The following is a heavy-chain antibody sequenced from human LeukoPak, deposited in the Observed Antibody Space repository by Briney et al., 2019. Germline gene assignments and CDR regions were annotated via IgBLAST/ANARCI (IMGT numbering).Heavy chain of an antibody. Sequence: PSETLSLTCAVSGGSVNTDPYFWGWFRQPPGKGLEWIGSVDHTGATYNNPSLRTRLTMSVDTSKNQISLKLASVTAADTAVYYCARGLCSSTSCRDYYYYYYMDVWGKGTTVTVSS. CDR1: GGSVNTDPYF. D-gene: IGHD2-2*01. V-gene: IGHV4-39*07. CDR2: VDHTGAT. CDR3: ARGLCSSTSCRDYYYYYYMDV. J-gene: IGHJ6*03.